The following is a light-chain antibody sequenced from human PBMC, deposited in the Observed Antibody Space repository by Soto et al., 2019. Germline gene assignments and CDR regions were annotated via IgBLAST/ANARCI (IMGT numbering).Light chain of an antibody. CDR3: QQYGSSYT. J-gene: IGKJ2*01. CDR2: GAS. Sequence: EIVLTQSPGTLSLSPGERATLSCRASQSVSSSYLAWYQQKPGQAPRLLIYGASSRATGIPDRFSGSGSGTDFTLTISRLEPEDFAVYYCQQYGSSYTFGRGTKLEIK. CDR1: QSVSSSY. V-gene: IGKV3-20*01.